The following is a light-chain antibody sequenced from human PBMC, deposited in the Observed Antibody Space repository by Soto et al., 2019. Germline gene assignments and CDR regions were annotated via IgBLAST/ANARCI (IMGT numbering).Light chain of an antibody. J-gene: IGLJ2*01. CDR2: DNN. V-gene: IGLV1-51*01. CDR1: SSNIGNNY. CDR3: ATWDDSLSAVL. Sequence: QSVLTQPPSVSAAPGQKVTISCSGSSSNIGNNYVSWYQHLPGTAPKLLIYDNNRRPSGIPDRFSDSKSGTSATLVITGLQTGDEADYFCATWDDSLSAVLFGGGTKLTVL.